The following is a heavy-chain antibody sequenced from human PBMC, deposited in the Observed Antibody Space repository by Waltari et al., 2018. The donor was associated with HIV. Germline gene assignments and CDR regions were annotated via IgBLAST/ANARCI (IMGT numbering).Heavy chain of an antibody. Sequence: EVQLVESGGGLIETGGSLRLSCEASGFTVSSNYMSWVRQAPGKGLEWVSVIYSGGSRYYADSVNGRFTISRDNSKNTVSLHMNSLRAEDTAVYYCARDPRSSGYYGVDVWGQGTAVTVSS. CDR1: GFTVSSNY. CDR3: ARDPRSSGYYGVDV. CDR2: IYSGGSR. J-gene: IGHJ6*02. V-gene: IGHV3-53*01. D-gene: IGHD1-26*01.